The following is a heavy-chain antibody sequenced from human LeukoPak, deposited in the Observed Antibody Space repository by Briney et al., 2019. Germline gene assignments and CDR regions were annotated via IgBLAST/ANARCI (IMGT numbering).Heavy chain of an antibody. CDR1: VYTFTSYD. D-gene: IGHD3-3*01. J-gene: IGHJ4*02. CDR3: ARFPYYDFWSGYYRRHFDY. V-gene: IGHV1-8*01. CDR2: MNPNSGNT. Sequence: ASVKVSCKASVYTFTSYDINWVRQATGQGLEWMGWMNPNSGNTGYAQKFKGRVTMTRNTSISTAYMELSSLRSEDTAVYYCARFPYYDFWSGYYRRHFDYWGQGTLVTVT.